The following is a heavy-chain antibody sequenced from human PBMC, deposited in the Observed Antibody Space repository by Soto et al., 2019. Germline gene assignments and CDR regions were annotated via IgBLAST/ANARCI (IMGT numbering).Heavy chain of an antibody. CDR2: INPNSGGT. J-gene: IGHJ4*02. CDR1: GYTFTGYY. Sequence: ASVKVSCKASGYTFTGYYMHWVRQAPGQGLEWMGWINPNSGGTNYAQKFQGRVTMTRDTSISTAYMELSRLRSDDTAVYYCARAGTSIAAAGTSYFDYWGQGNMVTVSS. CDR3: ARAGTSIAAAGTSYFDY. V-gene: IGHV1-2*02. D-gene: IGHD6-13*01.